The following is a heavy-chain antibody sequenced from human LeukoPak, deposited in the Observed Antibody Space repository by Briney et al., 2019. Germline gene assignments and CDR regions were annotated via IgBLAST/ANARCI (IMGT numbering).Heavy chain of an antibody. J-gene: IGHJ6*03. CDR1: GFTTHYW. CDR2: IDRDGRVQ. Sequence: GGSLRLSCTACGFTTHYWLNWVRQSPGKGLEWVANIDRDGRVQHYVDSVEGRFTISRDSAKNSLALQMHSLRAEDTAVYYCTGGSCKVLSGEYYYYMDVWGTGTTVTVSS. CDR3: TGGSCKVLSGEYYYYMDV. D-gene: IGHD2/OR15-2a*01. V-gene: IGHV3-7*01.